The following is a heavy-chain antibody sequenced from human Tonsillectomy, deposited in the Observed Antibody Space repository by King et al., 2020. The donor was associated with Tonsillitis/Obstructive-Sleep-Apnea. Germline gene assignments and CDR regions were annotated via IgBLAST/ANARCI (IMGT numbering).Heavy chain of an antibody. Sequence: VQLVESGGGLVKPGGSLRLSCAASGFTFSSYSMNWVRQAPGKGLEWVSCISGSSTNIYYADSVKGRFTISRDNAKNSLYLQMNSLRAEDTAVYHCASAYGNTPYYYGMDVWGQGTTVTVSS. J-gene: IGHJ6*02. CDR1: GFTFSSYS. CDR2: ISGSSTNI. D-gene: IGHD4-11*01. V-gene: IGHV3-21*01. CDR3: ASAYGNTPYYYGMDV.